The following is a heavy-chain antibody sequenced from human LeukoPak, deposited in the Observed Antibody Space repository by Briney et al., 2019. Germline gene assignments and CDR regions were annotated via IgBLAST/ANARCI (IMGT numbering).Heavy chain of an antibody. D-gene: IGHD3-10*01. Sequence: GESLKISSKGSGYSFTSYWIGWVRQMPGKGLEWMGIIYPGDSDTRYSPSFQGQVTTSADKSISSGYLQWSSLKASDTAMYDCARHDDYYGSGSFGAAFDIWGQGTMVTVSS. CDR2: IYPGDSDT. CDR3: ARHDDYYGSGSFGAAFDI. V-gene: IGHV5-51*01. J-gene: IGHJ3*02. CDR1: GYSFTSYW.